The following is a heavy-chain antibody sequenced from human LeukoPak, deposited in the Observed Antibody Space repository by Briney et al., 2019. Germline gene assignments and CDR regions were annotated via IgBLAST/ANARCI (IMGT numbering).Heavy chain of an antibody. D-gene: IGHD2-15*01. CDR2: IYHSGST. Sequence: SETLSLTCTVSGGSNSSGGYYWSWIRQPPGKGLEWIGYIYHSGSTYYNPSLKSRVTISVDRSKNQFSLKLSSVTAADTAVYYCARGGGDGSGGWFDPWGQGALVTVSS. J-gene: IGHJ5*02. CDR1: GGSNSSGGYY. CDR3: ARGGGDGSGGWFDP. V-gene: IGHV4-30-2*01.